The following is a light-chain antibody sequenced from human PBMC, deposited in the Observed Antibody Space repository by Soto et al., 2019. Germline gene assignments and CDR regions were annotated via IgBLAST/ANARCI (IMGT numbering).Light chain of an antibody. Sequence: QSVLTQPASVSGSPGQSITISCTGTNSDVGGYNYVSWYQQHPGKAPELMIYEVSHRPSGVSNPFSGSKSDNTASLTISALQAEDEVDYYCGSYTSISTLYVFGTGTNVTV. CDR3: GSYTSISTLYV. CDR1: NSDVGGYNY. J-gene: IGLJ1*01. CDR2: EVS. V-gene: IGLV2-14*01.